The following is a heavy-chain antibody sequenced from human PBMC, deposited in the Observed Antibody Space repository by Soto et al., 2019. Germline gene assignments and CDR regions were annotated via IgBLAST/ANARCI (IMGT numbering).Heavy chain of an antibody. V-gene: IGHV4-39*01. CDR3: ARHGRPLGLDP. CDR1: GGSISSSPHY. J-gene: IGHJ5*02. D-gene: IGHD6-6*01. Sequence: PSETLSLTCTVSGGSISSSPHYWGWIRQPPGKGLEWIASIHYRGITNYNPSLMGRVTISVDTSKNQFSVKLSSVTAADTAVYYCARHGRPLGLDPWGLGTLVTVSS. CDR2: IHYRGIT.